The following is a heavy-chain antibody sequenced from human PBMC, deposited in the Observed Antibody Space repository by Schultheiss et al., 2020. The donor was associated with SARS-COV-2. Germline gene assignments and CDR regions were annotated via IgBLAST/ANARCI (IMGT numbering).Heavy chain of an antibody. CDR2: ISGSGGST. Sequence: GGSLRLSCAASGFTFSGSAMHWVRQAPGKGLEWVSAISGSGGSTYYADSVKGRFTISRDNSKNTLYLQMNSLRAEDTAVYYCAKGESSSIIYYYYYMDVWGKGTTVTVSS. D-gene: IGHD6-6*01. V-gene: IGHV3-23*01. CDR3: AKGESSSIIYYYYYMDV. CDR1: GFTFSGSA. J-gene: IGHJ6*03.